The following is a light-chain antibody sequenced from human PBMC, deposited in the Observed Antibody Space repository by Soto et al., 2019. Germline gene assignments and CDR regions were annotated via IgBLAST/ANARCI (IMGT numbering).Light chain of an antibody. V-gene: IGKV3-15*01. CDR2: DAS. CDR1: QNVATN. J-gene: IGKJ4*01. CDR3: RRDTSRLLT. Sequence: IVMTQSPATLSMSPGDRATLSCRASQNVATNVAWYQQKPGQAPRLLIYDASIRATGVPARFSGSGSGTAFTLTSLRPEAVDFADFQCRRDTSRLLTFGRGTRVEVK.